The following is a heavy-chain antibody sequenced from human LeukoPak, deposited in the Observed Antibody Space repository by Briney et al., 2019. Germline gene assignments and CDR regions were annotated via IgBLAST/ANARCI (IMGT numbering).Heavy chain of an antibody. CDR2: ISYDATNI. CDR3: ARDVPPHDY. V-gene: IGHV3-30*01. CDR1: GFTFNTYA. Sequence: GGSLRLSCAASGFTFNTYAMHWVRQAPGKGLEWLALISYDATNIHYADSVKGRFTISRDNSKNTLYLQMNSLRPEDTAVYYCARDVPPHDYWGQGTLVTVSS. J-gene: IGHJ4*02.